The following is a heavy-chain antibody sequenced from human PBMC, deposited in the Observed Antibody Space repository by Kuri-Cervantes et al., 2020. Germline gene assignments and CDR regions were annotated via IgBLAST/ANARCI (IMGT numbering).Heavy chain of an antibody. CDR2: INPNSGGK. Sequence: ASAKVFCYAAAYTFTGCYMHCLGRAPGQGLEWMGWINPNSGGKNYEQIFQGRVTITRDTTNSTAYMELSRMRSDDTAVYYYETGGVTMTSLVHYYYYMDVWGKGTTVTVSS. CDR1: AYTFTGCY. D-gene: IGHD3-22*01. V-gene: IGHV1-2*02. J-gene: IGHJ6*03. CDR3: ETGGVTMTSLVHYYYYMDV.